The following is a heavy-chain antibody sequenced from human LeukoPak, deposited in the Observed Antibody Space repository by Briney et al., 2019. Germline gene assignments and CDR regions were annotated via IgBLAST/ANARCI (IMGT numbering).Heavy chain of an antibody. V-gene: IGHV1-2*02. D-gene: IGHD3-16*01. J-gene: IGHJ6*02. Sequence: ASVKVSCKASGYTFTGYYMHWVRQAPGQGLEWMGWINPNSGGTNYAQKFQGRVTMTRDTSISTAYMELSRLRSDDTAVYYCARDLGFLFSGYYYYGMDVWGQGTTVTVSS. CDR1: GYTFTGYY. CDR3: ARDLGFLFSGYYYYGMDV. CDR2: INPNSGGT.